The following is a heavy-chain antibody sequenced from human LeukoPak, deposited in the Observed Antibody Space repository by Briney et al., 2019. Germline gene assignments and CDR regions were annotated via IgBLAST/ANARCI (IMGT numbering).Heavy chain of an antibody. CDR1: GGSFSGYY. Sequence: SGTLSLTCAVYGGSFSGYYWSWIRQPPGKGLEWIGEINHSGSTNYNPSLKSRVTISVDTSKNQFSLKLSSETAADTAVYYCARGFRRVDYWGQGTLVTVSS. V-gene: IGHV4-34*01. CDR3: ARGFRRVDY. J-gene: IGHJ4*02. CDR2: INHSGST.